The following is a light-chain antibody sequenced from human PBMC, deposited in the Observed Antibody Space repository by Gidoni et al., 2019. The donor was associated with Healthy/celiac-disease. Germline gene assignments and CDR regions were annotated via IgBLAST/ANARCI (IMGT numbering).Light chain of an antibody. V-gene: IGLV2-14*03. J-gene: IGLJ3*02. Sequence: QSALTQPASVSVSPGQSITISCTGTSSDVGGYNYVSWYQQLPGKAPKLMIYDVSNRPSGISNRFSGSKSGNTASLTISGLQAEDEADYYCSSYTSNTTWVFGGGTKLTVL. CDR3: SSYTSNTTWV. CDR2: DVS. CDR1: SSDVGGYNY.